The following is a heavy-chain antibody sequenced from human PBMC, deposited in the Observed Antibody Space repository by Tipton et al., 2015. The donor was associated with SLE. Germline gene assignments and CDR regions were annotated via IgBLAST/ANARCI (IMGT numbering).Heavy chain of an antibody. CDR1: GYSFNYYW. J-gene: IGHJ6*03. CDR3: EKHKDSRIVWFGRFLSFYYRDG. CDR2: IHPADSDI. Sequence: VQLVQSGAEVKKPGESLKISCKGSGYSFNYYWIGWERQMPGKGLEWMGIIHPADSDIKYNPSFQGQVSISVDKSINTAYLQLNSPKDPDSAIYYCEKHKDSRIVWFGRFLSFYYRDGWGKGASVTVSS. V-gene: IGHV5-51*01. D-gene: IGHD3-10*01.